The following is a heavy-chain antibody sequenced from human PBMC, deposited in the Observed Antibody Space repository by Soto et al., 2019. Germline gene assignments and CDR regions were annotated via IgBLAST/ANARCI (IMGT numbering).Heavy chain of an antibody. CDR1: GGTFSSYA. D-gene: IGHD2-2*01. Sequence: QVQLVQSGAEVKKPGSSVKFSCKASGGTFSSYAISWVRQAPGQGLEWMGGIIPIFGTANYAQKFQGRVTITADESTSTAYMELSSLRSEDTAVYYCARGYCISTSCYPNYYYGMDVWGQGTTVTVSS. CDR2: IIPIFGTA. CDR3: ARGYCISTSCYPNYYYGMDV. V-gene: IGHV1-69*12. J-gene: IGHJ6*02.